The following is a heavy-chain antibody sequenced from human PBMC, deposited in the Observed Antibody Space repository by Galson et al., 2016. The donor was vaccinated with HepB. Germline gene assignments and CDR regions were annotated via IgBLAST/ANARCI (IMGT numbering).Heavy chain of an antibody. CDR3: AREADLYISSWGPAH. CDR2: IYPDDSDT. Sequence: QSGAEVKKPGESLRISCKGSGYSFTGHWIGWVRQMPGKGLEWMGIIYPDDSDTRYSPSFEGQVTISVDTSINTAYLQWSSLKASDTAIYYCAREADLYISSWGPAHWGQGT. CDR1: GYSFTGHW. V-gene: IGHV5-51*01. D-gene: IGHD7-27*01. J-gene: IGHJ4*02.